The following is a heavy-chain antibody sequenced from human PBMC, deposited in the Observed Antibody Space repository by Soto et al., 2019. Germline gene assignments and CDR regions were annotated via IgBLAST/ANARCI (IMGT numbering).Heavy chain of an antibody. J-gene: IGHJ3*02. CDR1: GGTFSSYA. Sequence: QVQLVQSGAEVKKPGSSVNVSCKASGGTFSSYAISWVRQAPGQGLEWMGGIIPIFGTANYAQTFQGRVTITADESTSTAYMELSSLRSEDTALYYCAREITMIVFAMAFDIWGQGTMVTVSS. CDR3: AREITMIVFAMAFDI. CDR2: IIPIFGTA. D-gene: IGHD3-22*01. V-gene: IGHV1-69*01.